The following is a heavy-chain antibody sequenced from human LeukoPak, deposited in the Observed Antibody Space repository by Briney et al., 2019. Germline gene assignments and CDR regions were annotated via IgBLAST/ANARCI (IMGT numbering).Heavy chain of an antibody. Sequence: ASVKVSCKAPGYTLSKLSIHWVRQPSGKGLEWMGAFDPEDGETIYAQKFQGRVTMTEDTSTDTAYMELSSLRSEDTAVYYCATGGRLGYCSSTSCYGYWGQGTLVTVSS. CDR3: ATGGRLGYCSSTSCYGY. J-gene: IGHJ4*02. V-gene: IGHV1-24*01. D-gene: IGHD2-2*01. CDR1: GYTLSKLS. CDR2: FDPEDGET.